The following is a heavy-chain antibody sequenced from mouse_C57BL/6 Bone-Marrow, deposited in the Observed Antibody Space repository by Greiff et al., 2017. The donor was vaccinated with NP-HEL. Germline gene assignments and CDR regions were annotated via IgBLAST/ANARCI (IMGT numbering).Heavy chain of an antibody. CDR2: ISNLAYSI. D-gene: IGHD2-4*01. J-gene: IGHJ4*01. CDR1: GFTFSDYG. V-gene: IGHV5-15*01. Sequence: EVKLVESGGGLVQPGGSLKLSCAASGFTFSDYGMAWVRQAPRKGPEWVAFISNLAYSIYYADTVTGRFTISRENAKNTLYLEMSSLRSEDTAMYYCARPIDYDYDGEGMDAMDYWGQGTSVTVSS. CDR3: ARPIDYDYDGEGMDAMDY.